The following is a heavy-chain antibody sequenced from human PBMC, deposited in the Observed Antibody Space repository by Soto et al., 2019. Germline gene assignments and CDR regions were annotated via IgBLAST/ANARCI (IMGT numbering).Heavy chain of an antibody. CDR2: IYYSGST. J-gene: IGHJ6*02. CDR3: ARVFGFGGMDV. V-gene: IGHV4-59*12. CDR1: GGSISSYY. Sequence: SETLSLTCTVSGGSISSYYLSWIRQPPGKGLEWIGYIYYSGSTNYNPSLKSRVTISVDTSKNQFSLKLSSVTAADTAVYYCARVFGFGGMDVWGQGTTVTVS. D-gene: IGHD3-10*01.